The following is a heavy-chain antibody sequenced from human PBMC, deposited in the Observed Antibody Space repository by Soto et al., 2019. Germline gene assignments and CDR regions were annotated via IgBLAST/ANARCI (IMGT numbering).Heavy chain of an antibody. D-gene: IGHD5-12*01. Sequence: SETLSLTCAVSGGSINSRYWWSWVRQSPGKGLEWIGEIYHSGSTNYNPSLKSRVTISVDKSKNTLFLHMNSLRVEDTAVYFCARPDRDGYNYDYWGQGTLVTVSS. J-gene: IGHJ4*01. CDR1: GGSINSRYW. CDR3: ARPDRDGYNYDY. V-gene: IGHV4-4*02. CDR2: IYHSGST.